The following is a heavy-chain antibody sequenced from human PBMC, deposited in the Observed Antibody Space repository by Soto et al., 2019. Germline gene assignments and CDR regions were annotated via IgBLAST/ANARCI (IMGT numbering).Heavy chain of an antibody. CDR1: GFTFSEYS. D-gene: IGHD3-9*01. Sequence: GGSLRLSCSASGFTFSEYSMHWVRQAPGKGLQYVSTISSDGDITYYADSVKGRFTISRDNSKNTWYLQMNSLRPEDTAVYYCVKVSTFYDILTGYYSTNFFDPWGQGTLVTVSS. V-gene: IGHV3-64D*06. J-gene: IGHJ5*02. CDR3: VKVSTFYDILTGYYSTNFFDP. CDR2: ISSDGDIT.